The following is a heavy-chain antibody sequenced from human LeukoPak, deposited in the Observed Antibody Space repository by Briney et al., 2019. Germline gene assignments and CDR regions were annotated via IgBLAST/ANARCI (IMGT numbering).Heavy chain of an antibody. V-gene: IGHV4-59*08. CDR1: GGSISSYY. CDR3: ARHGRDGYNYGPVVYY. Sequence: SETLSLTCSVSGGSISSYYWSWFRQPPGKGLEWIGYMYYSGITNYHPSLKSRVTLSVDTPKNQFSLKLSSVTAADTAVYYCARHGRDGYNYGPVVYYWGQGTLVTVSS. CDR2: MYYSGIT. J-gene: IGHJ4*02. D-gene: IGHD5-24*01.